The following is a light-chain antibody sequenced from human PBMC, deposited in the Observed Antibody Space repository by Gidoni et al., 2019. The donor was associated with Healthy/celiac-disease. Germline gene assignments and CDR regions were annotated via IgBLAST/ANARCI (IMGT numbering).Light chain of an antibody. V-gene: IGKV3-15*01. Sequence: ETVMTQSPATLSVSPGERATLSCRASQSVNSNLAWYQQKPGQAPRLLIYCASTRATGIPAGFSCSGSGTEFTLTISSLQSEDFAVYYCQQYNNWPLAFGQGTKVEIK. J-gene: IGKJ1*01. CDR2: CAS. CDR1: QSVNSN. CDR3: QQYNNWPLA.